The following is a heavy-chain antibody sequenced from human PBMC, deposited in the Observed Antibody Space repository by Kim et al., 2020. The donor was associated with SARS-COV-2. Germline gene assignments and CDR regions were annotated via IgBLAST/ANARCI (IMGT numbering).Heavy chain of an antibody. J-gene: IGHJ6*02. CDR2: IKSKTDGGTT. Sequence: GGSLRLSCAASGFTFSNAWMSWVRQAPGKGLEWVGRIKSKTDGGTTDYAAPVKGRFTISRDDSTNTLYLQMNSLKTEDTAVYYCTTGITMVRGVRYYYGMDGWGQGTTVTVSS. CDR3: TTGITMVRGVRYYYGMDG. D-gene: IGHD3-10*01. V-gene: IGHV3-15*01. CDR1: GFTFSNAW.